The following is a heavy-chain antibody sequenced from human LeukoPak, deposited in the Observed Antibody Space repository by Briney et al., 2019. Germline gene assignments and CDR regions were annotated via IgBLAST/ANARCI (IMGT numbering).Heavy chain of an antibody. D-gene: IGHD5-12*01. Sequence: SETLSLTCTVSGGSISSGGYYWSWIRQHPGKGQEWIGYIYYSGSTYYNPSLKSRVTISVDTSKNQFSLKLSSVTAADTAVYYCARVKIVATTNWFDPWGQGTLVTVSS. CDR1: GGSISSGGYY. CDR2: IYYSGST. CDR3: ARVKIVATTNWFDP. J-gene: IGHJ5*02. V-gene: IGHV4-31*03.